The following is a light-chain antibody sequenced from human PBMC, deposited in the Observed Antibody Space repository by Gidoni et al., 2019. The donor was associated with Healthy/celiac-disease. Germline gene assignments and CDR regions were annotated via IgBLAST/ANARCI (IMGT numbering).Light chain of an antibody. Sequence: EIVMTQSPATLSVSPGERATLSCRASQSVSSNLAWYQQKPGQAPRLLIYGASTRATGIPAGFSGSGSGTEFTLTISSLQSEDFAVYYCQQYNNWSPSFGQGTKLEIK. CDR1: QSVSSN. CDR3: QQYNNWSPS. V-gene: IGKV3-15*01. J-gene: IGKJ2*01. CDR2: GAS.